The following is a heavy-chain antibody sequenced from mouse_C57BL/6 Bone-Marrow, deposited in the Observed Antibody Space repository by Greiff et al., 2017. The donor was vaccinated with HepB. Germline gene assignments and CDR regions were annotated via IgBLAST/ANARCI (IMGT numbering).Heavy chain of an antibody. V-gene: IGHV5-17*01. CDR3: ARTAQAKEYYYAMDY. CDR2: ISSGSSTI. J-gene: IGHJ4*01. CDR1: GFTFSDYG. D-gene: IGHD3-2*02. Sequence: EVQRVESGGGLVKPGGSLKLSCAASGFTFSDYGMHWVRQAPEKGLEWVAYISSGSSTIYYADTVKGRFTISRDNAKNTLFLQMTSLRSEDTAMYYWARTAQAKEYYYAMDYWGQGTSVTVSS.